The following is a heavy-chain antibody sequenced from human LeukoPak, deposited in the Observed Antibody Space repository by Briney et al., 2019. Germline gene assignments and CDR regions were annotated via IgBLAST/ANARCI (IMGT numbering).Heavy chain of an antibody. CDR2: ISSSSSYI. CDR3: ARAGYGYYYDSSGRSPADY. Sequence: GGSLRLSCAASGFTFSSYAMSWVRQAPGKGLEWVSSISSSSSYIYYADSVKGRFTISRDNAKNSLYLQMNSLRAEDTAVYYCARAGYGYYYDSSGRSPADYWGQGTLVTVSS. V-gene: IGHV3-21*01. J-gene: IGHJ4*02. D-gene: IGHD3-22*01. CDR1: GFTFSSYA.